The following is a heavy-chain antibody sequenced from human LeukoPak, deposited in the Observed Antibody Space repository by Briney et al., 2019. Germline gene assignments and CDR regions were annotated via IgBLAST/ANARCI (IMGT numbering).Heavy chain of an antibody. Sequence: SETLSLTCTVSGGSISGYYWSWIRQPAGKGLEWIGRIYTSGSTNYNPSLKSRVTMSVDTSKNQFSLNLSSVTAADTAVYYCARVSLERYYYYGMDVWGQGTTVTVSS. V-gene: IGHV4-4*07. CDR1: GGSISGYY. J-gene: IGHJ6*02. D-gene: IGHD1-1*01. CDR2: IYTSGST. CDR3: ARVSLERYYYYGMDV.